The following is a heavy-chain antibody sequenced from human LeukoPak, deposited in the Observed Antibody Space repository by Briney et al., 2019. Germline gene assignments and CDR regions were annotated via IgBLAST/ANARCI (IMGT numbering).Heavy chain of an antibody. D-gene: IGHD4-11*01. V-gene: IGHV3-20*04. CDR1: GYTFDDYG. CDR2: INWNGGST. J-gene: IGHJ4*02. CDR3: ARAPRDDYSNYFDY. Sequence: GGSLRLSCAASGYTFDDYGMSWVRQAPGKGLEWVSGINWNGGSTGYADSVKGRFTISRDNAKNSLYLQMNSLRAEDTALYYCARAPRDDYSNYFDYWGQGTLVTVSS.